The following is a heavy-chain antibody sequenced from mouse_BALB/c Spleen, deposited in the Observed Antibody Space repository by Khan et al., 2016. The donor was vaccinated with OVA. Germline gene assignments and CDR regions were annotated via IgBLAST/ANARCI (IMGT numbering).Heavy chain of an antibody. Sequence: VQLKESGPELVKPGASVKMSCKASGYTFTDYVMHWVKQKPGQGLEWIGYIYPYNDDTESTERFKGKATLTLDKSSNTAYMDLSSLTSADSAVYYCARSTTDYYTMGYWGQGTSVTVSS. CDR1: GYTFTDYV. V-gene: IGHV1S136*01. CDR3: ARSTTDYYTMGY. J-gene: IGHJ4*01. D-gene: IGHD1-1*01. CDR2: IYPYNDDT.